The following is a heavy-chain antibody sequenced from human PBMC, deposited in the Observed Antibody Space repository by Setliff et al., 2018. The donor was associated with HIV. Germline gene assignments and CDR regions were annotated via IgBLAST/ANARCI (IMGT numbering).Heavy chain of an antibody. Sequence: SCTVSGGSVNDFYCNWIRQPPGKGPEWIGYIHSSGSTIYNPSLKSRITISLDTSKEQSSLELSSATAADTAVYYCATLDHSGGNFLAYWGQGSLVTVSS. CDR2: IHSSGST. CDR3: ATLDHSGGNFLAY. CDR1: GGSVNDFY. D-gene: IGHD2-21*02. J-gene: IGHJ4*02. V-gene: IGHV4-4*09.